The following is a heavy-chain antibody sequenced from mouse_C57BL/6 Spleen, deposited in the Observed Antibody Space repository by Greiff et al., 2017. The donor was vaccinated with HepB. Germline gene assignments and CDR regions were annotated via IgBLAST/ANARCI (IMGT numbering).Heavy chain of an antibody. J-gene: IGHJ2*01. Sequence: QVQLQQSGAELVRPGASVKMSCKASGYTFTSYNMHGVKQTPRQGLEWIGAIYPGNGDTSYNQKFKGKATLTVDKSSSTAYMELSSLTSEDYAVYFCARGDGFYFDYWGQGTTLTVSS. D-gene: IGHD2-3*01. CDR3: ARGDGFYFDY. V-gene: IGHV1-12*01. CDR2: IYPGNGDT. CDR1: GYTFTSYN.